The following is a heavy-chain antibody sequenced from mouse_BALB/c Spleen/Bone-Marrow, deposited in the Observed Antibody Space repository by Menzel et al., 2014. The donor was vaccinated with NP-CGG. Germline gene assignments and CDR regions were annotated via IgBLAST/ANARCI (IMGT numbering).Heavy chain of an antibody. CDR3: ARLGCRYGYRFFDD. Sequence: EVQLQQSGAELVKPGASVKLPCTASGFNIKDTYMHWVKQRPEQGLEWIGRIDPANGYTKYDPKFQGKATITADTSSNTTYLQLSSLTSEYAAVYYCARLGCRYGYRFFDDWGAGTTVTVSS. CDR2: IDPANGYT. J-gene: IGHJ1*01. CDR1: GFNIKDTY. D-gene: IGHD2-14*01. V-gene: IGHV14-3*02.